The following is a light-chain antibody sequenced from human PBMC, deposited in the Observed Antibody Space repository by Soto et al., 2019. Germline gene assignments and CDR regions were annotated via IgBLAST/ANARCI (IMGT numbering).Light chain of an antibody. CDR2: GAS. Sequence: EIVMTQSPATLSVSPGERASLSCRASQSVSSSLAWYQQKPGQAPRLVIYGASTRATGIPARFSGSGSGTEFTLTISSLQSEDFAVYYCQQYDNGPPYTFGQGTKLEIK. J-gene: IGKJ2*01. CDR3: QQYDNGPPYT. CDR1: QSVSSS. V-gene: IGKV3-15*01.